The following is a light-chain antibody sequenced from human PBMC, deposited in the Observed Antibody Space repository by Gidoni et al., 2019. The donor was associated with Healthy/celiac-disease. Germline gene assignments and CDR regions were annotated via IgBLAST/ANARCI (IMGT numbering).Light chain of an antibody. CDR1: NIGSKS. CDR3: QVWDSSSVHVV. V-gene: IGLV3-21*04. CDR2: YDS. Sequence: SSVLTQPPSVSVAPGKTARITCGGNNIGSKSVHGYQQKPGQAPVLVIYYDSDRPSGIPERFSGSNSGNTATLTISRVEAGDEADYYCQVWDSSSVHVVFGGGTKLTVL. J-gene: IGLJ2*01.